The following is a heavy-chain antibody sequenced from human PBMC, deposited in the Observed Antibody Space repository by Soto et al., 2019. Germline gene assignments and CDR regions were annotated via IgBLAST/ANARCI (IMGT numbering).Heavy chain of an antibody. D-gene: IGHD3-9*01. CDR3: ARKPYYDILTGYGYYYYGMDV. V-gene: IGHV4-39*01. CDR2: IYYSGST. CDR1: GGSISSSSYY. Sequence: PSETLSLTCTVSGGSISSSSYYWGWIRQPPGKGLEWIGSIYYSGSTYYNPSLKSRVTISVDTSKNQFSLKLSSVTAADTAVYYCARKPYYDILTGYGYYYYGMDVWGQGTTVT. J-gene: IGHJ6*02.